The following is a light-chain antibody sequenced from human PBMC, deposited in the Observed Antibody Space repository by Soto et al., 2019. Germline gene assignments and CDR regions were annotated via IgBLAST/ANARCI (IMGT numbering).Light chain of an antibody. V-gene: IGKV3-15*01. CDR2: GAS. Sequence: EIVVTQSPATLSVSPGERATLSCRASQRIDTNLAWFHQKRGQAPRLLIYGASTRATGVPARFRGSGSGTEFTLTISSLQSEDSADYYCQQYHYWWTFGQGTKVEIK. J-gene: IGKJ1*01. CDR1: QRIDTN. CDR3: QQYHYWWT.